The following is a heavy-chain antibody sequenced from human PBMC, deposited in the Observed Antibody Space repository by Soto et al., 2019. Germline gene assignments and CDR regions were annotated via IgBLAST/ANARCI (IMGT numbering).Heavy chain of an antibody. J-gene: IGHJ3*01. CDR2: ISGSGGST. Sequence: GGSLRLSCAASGFTFSSYAMSWVRQAPGKGLEWVSAISGSGGSTYYADSVKGRFTISRDDSKTIAYLQMNSLKTEDTAVYYCICAYNGYPPGAFDFRGQGTMVTVSS. D-gene: IGHD5-12*01. CDR1: GFTFSSYA. CDR3: ICAYNGYPPGAFDF. V-gene: IGHV3-23*01.